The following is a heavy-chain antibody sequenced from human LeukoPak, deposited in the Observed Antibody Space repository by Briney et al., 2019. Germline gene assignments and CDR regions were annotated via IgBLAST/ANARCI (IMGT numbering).Heavy chain of an antibody. CDR2: ISSSSSYI. J-gene: IGHJ4*02. Sequence: GGSLRLSCAASGFTFSSYSMNWVRQAPGKGLEWVSSISSSSSYIYYADSVKGRFTISRDNAKNSLYLQMNSLRAEDTAVYYCARGYSGYDYLIDYWGQGTLVTVSS. D-gene: IGHD5-12*01. V-gene: IGHV3-21*01. CDR1: GFTFSSYS. CDR3: ARGYSGYDYLIDY.